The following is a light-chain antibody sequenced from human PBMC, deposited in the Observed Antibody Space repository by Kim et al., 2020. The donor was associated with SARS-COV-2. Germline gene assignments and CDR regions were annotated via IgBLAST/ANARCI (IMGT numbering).Light chain of an antibody. CDR1: QSVTSDY. Sequence: EIVLTQSPGTLSLSPGERVTLSCRASQSVTSDYLAWYQQKPGQAPRLLIYEASTRPTGIPDRFSGSGSGTDFTLTISRLEPEDFAVDYCQKYCSSAPITFGQGTRLEIK. J-gene: IGKJ5*01. CDR2: EAS. V-gene: IGKV3-20*01. CDR3: QKYCSSAPIT.